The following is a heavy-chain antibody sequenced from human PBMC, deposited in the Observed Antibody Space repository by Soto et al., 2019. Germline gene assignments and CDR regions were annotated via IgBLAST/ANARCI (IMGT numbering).Heavy chain of an antibody. Sequence: GGSLRLSCAASGFTVSSNYMSWVRQAPGKGLEWVSVIYSGGSTYYADSVKGRFTISRDNSKNTLYLQMNSLRAEDTAVYYCARDRGREYSSSPSDYWGQGTLVTVSS. CDR3: ARDRGREYSSSPSDY. CDR1: GFTVSSNY. J-gene: IGHJ4*02. V-gene: IGHV3-66*01. CDR2: IYSGGST. D-gene: IGHD6-6*01.